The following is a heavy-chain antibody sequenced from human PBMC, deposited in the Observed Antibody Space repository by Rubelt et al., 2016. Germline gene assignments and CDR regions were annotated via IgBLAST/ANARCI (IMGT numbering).Heavy chain of an antibody. V-gene: IGHV3-33*06. CDR3: AKDPVEATTVRHFDY. CDR2: IWNDGSSQ. CDR1: GFTFSGYG. Sequence: QVQLVESGGGVVQPGRSLRLSCAASGFTFSGYGMHWVRQAPGKGLEWVAVIWNDGSSQYYAASVKGRFIISRDNSKKTLYLQRNSQGAEDTAIEYCAKDPVEATTVRHFDYWGQGTLVTVSS. D-gene: IGHD1-26*01. J-gene: IGHJ4*02.